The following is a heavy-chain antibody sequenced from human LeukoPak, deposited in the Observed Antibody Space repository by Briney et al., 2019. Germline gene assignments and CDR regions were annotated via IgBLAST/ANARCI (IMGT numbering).Heavy chain of an antibody. J-gene: IGHJ4*02. CDR3: ARGDPTVTTKQNFDY. CDR1: GFSFSNYD. Sequence: PGGSLRLSCAASGFSFSNYDMHWVRQAPGKGLEWVAVIWYDGSNKYYADSVEGRFTISRDNSKNTLYLQMNSLRVEDTAVYYCARGDPTVTTKQNFDYWGQGTLVTVSS. V-gene: IGHV3-33*01. CDR2: IWYDGSNK. D-gene: IGHD4-17*01.